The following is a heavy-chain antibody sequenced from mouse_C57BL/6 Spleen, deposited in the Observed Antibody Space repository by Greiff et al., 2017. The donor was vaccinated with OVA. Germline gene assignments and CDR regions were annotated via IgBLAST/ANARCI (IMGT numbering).Heavy chain of an antibody. J-gene: IGHJ1*03. Sequence: QVQLQQPGAELVKPGASVKLSCKASGYTFTSYWMHWVKQRPGRGLEWIGRIDPNSGGTKYNEKFKSKATLTVAKPSSTAYMQLSSLTSEDSAVYYCARSPFITTVVATDPNWYFDVWGTGTTVTVSS. CDR3: ARSPFITTVVATDPNWYFDV. CDR1: GYTFTSYW. CDR2: IDPNSGGT. D-gene: IGHD1-1*01. V-gene: IGHV1-72*01.